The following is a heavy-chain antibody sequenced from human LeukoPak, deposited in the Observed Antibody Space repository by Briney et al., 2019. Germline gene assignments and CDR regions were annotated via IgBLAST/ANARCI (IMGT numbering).Heavy chain of an antibody. CDR2: IYYSGST. J-gene: IGHJ5*02. CDR3: AKRSSWFDP. Sequence: SETLSLTCTVSGGSISSSSYYWGWIRQPPGKGLEGIGSIYYSGSTYYNPSLKSRVTISVDTSKNQFSLKLSSVTAADTAVYYCAKRSSWFDPWGQGTLVTVSS. V-gene: IGHV4-39*01. D-gene: IGHD2-2*01. CDR1: GGSISSSSYY.